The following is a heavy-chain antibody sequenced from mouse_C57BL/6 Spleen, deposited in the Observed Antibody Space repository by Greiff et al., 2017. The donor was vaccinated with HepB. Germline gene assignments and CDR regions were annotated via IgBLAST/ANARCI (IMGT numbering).Heavy chain of an antibody. J-gene: IGHJ4*01. D-gene: IGHD2-4*01. Sequence: VQLQQSGAELVRPGASVKLSCTASGFNIKDDYMHWVKQRPEQGLEWIGWIDPENGDTEYASKFQGKATITADTSSNTAYLQLSSLTSEDTAVYYCTTMITTGYYAMDDWGQGTSVTVSS. CDR3: TTMITTGYYAMDD. CDR2: IDPENGDT. CDR1: GFNIKDDY. V-gene: IGHV14-4*01.